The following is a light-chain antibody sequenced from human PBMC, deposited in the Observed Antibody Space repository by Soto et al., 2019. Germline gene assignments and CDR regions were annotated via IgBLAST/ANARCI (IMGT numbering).Light chain of an antibody. Sequence: QSVLTQPASVSGSPGQSITISCTGTSSDLAIYNYVSWYQQQPGKAPKRMIYQVTNRPSGVSNRFSGSRSGNTASLTISGLQAEDEADYYCSSYTDSSNYVFGTGTQLTVL. V-gene: IGLV2-14*01. J-gene: IGLJ1*01. CDR1: SSDLAIYNY. CDR2: QVT. CDR3: SSYTDSSNYV.